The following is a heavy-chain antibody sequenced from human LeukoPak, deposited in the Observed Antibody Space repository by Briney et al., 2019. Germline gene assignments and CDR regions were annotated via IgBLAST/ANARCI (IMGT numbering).Heavy chain of an antibody. CDR2: IWYDGSNK. CDR3: ARDPPYCGGDCYSQGFDY. Sequence: GGSLRLSCAASGFTFSSYGMHWVRQAPGKGLEWVAVIWYDGSNKYYADSVKGRFTISRDNSKNTLYLQMNSLRAEDTAVYYCARDPPYCGGDCYSQGFDYWGQGTLVTVSS. V-gene: IGHV3-33*01. J-gene: IGHJ4*02. CDR1: GFTFSSYG. D-gene: IGHD2-21*02.